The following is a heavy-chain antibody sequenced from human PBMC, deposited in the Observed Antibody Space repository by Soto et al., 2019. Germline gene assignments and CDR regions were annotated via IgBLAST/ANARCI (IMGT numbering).Heavy chain of an antibody. V-gene: IGHV1-18*01. CDR2: ISVYSGNT. D-gene: IGHD2-2*01. J-gene: IGHJ4*02. Sequence: QVQVVQSGAEVKKPGASVKVSCEVSGDTFSNYGISWVRQAPGQRLEWMGWISVYSGNTNYAQRFQGRVTMTTDTSTSKADMELRSLRSDDTAMYYCARNPPRSGLSIPAAMAYFDYWGQGTLVTVSS. CDR1: GDTFSNYG. CDR3: ARNPPRSGLSIPAAMAYFDY.